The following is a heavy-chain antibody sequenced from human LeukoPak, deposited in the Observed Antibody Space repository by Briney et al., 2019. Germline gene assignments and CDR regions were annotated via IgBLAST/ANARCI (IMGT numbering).Heavy chain of an antibody. V-gene: IGHV4-31*03. CDR1: GGSISSGGYY. J-gene: IGHJ4*02. CDR2: IYYSGST. Sequence: PSQTLSLTCTVSGGSISSGGYYWSWIRQHPGKGLEWIGYIYYSGSTYYNPSLKSRVTISVDTSKNQFSLKLSSVSAADTAVYYCAREGVGSSGPFDYWGQGTLVTVSS. CDR3: AREGVGSSGPFDY. D-gene: IGHD6-6*01.